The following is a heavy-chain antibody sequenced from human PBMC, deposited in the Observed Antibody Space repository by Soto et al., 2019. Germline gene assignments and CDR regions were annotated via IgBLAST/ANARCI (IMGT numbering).Heavy chain of an antibody. CDR2: IFPGDSDT. D-gene: IGHD2-8*02. Sequence: PGESLKISCTASGYNFANFWIGWVRQMPGKGLEWMGMIFPGDSDTKNSPSLEGQITMSVDKSDSSAYLQWRSLKASDTAIYYCAAGYSTGLDAFDIWGQGTMVTVSS. CDR1: GYNFANFW. V-gene: IGHV5-51*01. CDR3: AAGYSTGLDAFDI. J-gene: IGHJ3*02.